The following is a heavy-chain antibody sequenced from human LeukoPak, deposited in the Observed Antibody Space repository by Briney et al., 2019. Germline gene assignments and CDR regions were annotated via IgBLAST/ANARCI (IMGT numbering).Heavy chain of an antibody. CDR2: IYHSGST. D-gene: IGHD3-10*01. CDR1: GYSISSGYY. V-gene: IGHV4-38-2*02. CDR3: ARVGPDGDGSGSQDLN. Sequence: SETLSLTCTVSGYSISSGYYWGWIRQPPGKGLEWIGSIYHSGSTYYNPSLKSRVTISVDTSKNQFSLKLSSVTAADAAVYYCARVGPDGDGSGSQDLNWGQGTLVTVSS. J-gene: IGHJ4*02.